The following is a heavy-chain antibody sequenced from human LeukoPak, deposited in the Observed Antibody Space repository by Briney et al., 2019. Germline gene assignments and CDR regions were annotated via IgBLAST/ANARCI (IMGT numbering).Heavy chain of an antibody. D-gene: IGHD4-23*01. CDR3: ARRSATVVTPEERDAFDI. V-gene: IGHV5-51*01. CDR1: GYRFTSYW. CDR2: IYPGDSET. J-gene: IGHJ3*02. Sequence: GESLKISLKGSGYRFTSYWIGWVRPVPGKGLGWIGIIYPGDSETRYSPSFQGQVTISADKSISTAYLQWSSLKASDTAMYYCARRSATVVTPEERDAFDIWGQGTMVTVSS.